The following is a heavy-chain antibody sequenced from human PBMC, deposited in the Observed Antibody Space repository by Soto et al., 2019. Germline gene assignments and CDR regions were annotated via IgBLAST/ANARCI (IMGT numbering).Heavy chain of an antibody. Sequence: EVQLVESGGGLVKPGGSLRLSCAAPGFTFSTYTMNWVRQAPGKGLEWVSSISSSSSYISYADSVKGRFTISRDNAKNSLYLQMNSLRAEDTAVYYCARDEHYYDSSGYYWFDPWGQGTLVTVSS. D-gene: IGHD3-22*01. CDR2: ISSSSSYI. V-gene: IGHV3-21*01. CDR1: GFTFSTYT. J-gene: IGHJ5*02. CDR3: ARDEHYYDSSGYYWFDP.